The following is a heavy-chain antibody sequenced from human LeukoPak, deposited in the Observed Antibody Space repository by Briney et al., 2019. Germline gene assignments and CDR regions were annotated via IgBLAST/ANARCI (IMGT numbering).Heavy chain of an antibody. D-gene: IGHD2-21*01. V-gene: IGHV3-30*02. CDR1: GFTFSSYA. Sequence: GGSLRLSCAASGFTFSSYAMSWVRQAPGKGLEWVAFIRYDGSNKYYADSVKGRFTISRDNSKNTLYLQMNSLRAEDTAVYYCANPQVVVIPGDAFDIWGQGTMVTVSS. J-gene: IGHJ3*02. CDR3: ANPQVVVIPGDAFDI. CDR2: IRYDGSNK.